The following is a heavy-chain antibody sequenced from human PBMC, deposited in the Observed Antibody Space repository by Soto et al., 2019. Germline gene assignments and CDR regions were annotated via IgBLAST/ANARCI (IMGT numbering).Heavy chain of an antibody. CDR3: ARLLGDIPLPLDAFDI. Sequence: GESLKISCKGSGYSFTSYWIGWVRQMPGKGLEWMGIIYPGDSDTRYSPSFQGQVTISADKSISTAYLQWSSLKASDTAMYYCARLLGDIPLPLDAFDIWGQGTMVTVS. V-gene: IGHV5-51*01. J-gene: IGHJ3*02. CDR1: GYSFTSYW. D-gene: IGHD3-10*01. CDR2: IYPGDSDT.